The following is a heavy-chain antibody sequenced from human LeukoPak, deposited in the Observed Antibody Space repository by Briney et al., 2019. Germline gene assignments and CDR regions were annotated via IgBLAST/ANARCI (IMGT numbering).Heavy chain of an antibody. D-gene: IGHD5/OR15-5a*01. J-gene: IGHJ4*02. CDR3: ARDPERYLRTGKFDY. Sequence: PGGSLRLSCAASGFTFSTSAMNWVRQVPGKGLEWVSSINSYSSHIYYAASVRGRFTVSRDNARNSVFLQMNSLTAKDTAVYYCARDPERYLRTGKFDYWGQGTLVTVSS. CDR1: GFTFSTSA. CDR2: INSYSSHI. V-gene: IGHV3-21*01.